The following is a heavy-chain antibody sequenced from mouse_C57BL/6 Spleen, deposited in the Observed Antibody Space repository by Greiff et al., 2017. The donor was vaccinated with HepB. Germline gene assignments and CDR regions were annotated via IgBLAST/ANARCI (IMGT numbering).Heavy chain of an antibody. CDR1: GYTFTSYW. D-gene: IGHD1-1*01. CDR2: IYPGSGST. CDR3: ATVPAPYWYFDV. J-gene: IGHJ1*03. Sequence: VQLQQSGAELVKPGASVKMSCKASGYTFTSYWITWVKQRPGQGLEWIGDIYPGSGSTNYNEKFKSKATLTVDTSSSTAYMQLSSLTSEDSAVYYCATVPAPYWYFDVWGTGTTVTVSS. V-gene: IGHV1-55*01.